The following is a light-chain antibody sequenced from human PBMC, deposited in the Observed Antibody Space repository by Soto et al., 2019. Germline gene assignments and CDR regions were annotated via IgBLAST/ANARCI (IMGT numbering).Light chain of an antibody. CDR3: SSYSISTADL. Sequence: QSVLTQPASVSGSPGQSITISCTGTSSDVGSYNLVSWYQLHPGKAPKLMVFEVSNRPSGVSYRFSGSKSGNTASLTISGLQAEDEADYFCSSYSISTADLFGTGTKVTVL. V-gene: IGLV2-14*02. J-gene: IGLJ1*01. CDR2: EVS. CDR1: SSDVGSYNL.